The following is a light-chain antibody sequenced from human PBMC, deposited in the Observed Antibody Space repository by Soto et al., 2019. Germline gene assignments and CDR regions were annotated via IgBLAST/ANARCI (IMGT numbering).Light chain of an antibody. CDR3: QQLNSYPSIT. Sequence: IQLTQSPSSLSASEGDRVTITCRASQGISSYLAWYQQKPGKAPKLLIYAASTLQSGVPSRFSGSGSGTDFTLTISSLQPEDFATYYCQQLNSYPSITFGQGTRLEN. CDR1: QGISSY. V-gene: IGKV1-9*01. J-gene: IGKJ5*01. CDR2: AAS.